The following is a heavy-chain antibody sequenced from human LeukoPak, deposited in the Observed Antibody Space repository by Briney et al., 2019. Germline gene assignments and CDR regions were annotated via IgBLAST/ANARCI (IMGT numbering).Heavy chain of an antibody. D-gene: IGHD1-26*01. CDR3: ARNSGSYDY. CDR2: IKQDGSEK. V-gene: IGHV3-7*04. Sequence: QTGGSRRLSCAASGFTFSNYWMSWVRQAPGKGLEWVANIKQDGSEKYYVDSVKGRFSISRDNTKNSLYLQMNSLRAGDTAVYYCARNSGSYDYWGQGTLVTVSS. CDR1: GFTFSNYW. J-gene: IGHJ4*02.